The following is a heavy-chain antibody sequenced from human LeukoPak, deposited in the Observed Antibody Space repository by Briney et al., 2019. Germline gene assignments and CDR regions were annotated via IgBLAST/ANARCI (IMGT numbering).Heavy chain of an antibody. CDR3: ARHPYYEFWSGYYPLNWFDP. Sequence: SETLSLTCTVSGGSISSYYWSWIRQPPGKGLEWIGYIYYSGSTNYNPSLKSRVTISVDTSKNQFSLKLSSVTAADTAVYYCARHPYYEFWSGYYPLNWFDPWGQGTLVTVSS. J-gene: IGHJ5*02. V-gene: IGHV4-59*08. D-gene: IGHD3-3*01. CDR1: GGSISSYY. CDR2: IYYSGST.